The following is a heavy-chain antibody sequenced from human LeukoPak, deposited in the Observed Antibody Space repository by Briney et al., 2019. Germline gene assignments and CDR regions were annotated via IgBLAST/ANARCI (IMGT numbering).Heavy chain of an antibody. CDR3: ATNWFDP. J-gene: IGHJ5*02. V-gene: IGHV3-74*01. CDR1: RFIFSNYW. CDR2: INTDGGGT. Sequence: TGGSLRLSCAASRFIFSNYWMHWVRQAPGKGLVWVSRINTDGGGTDYADSVKGRFTISRDNAKNTLYLQMNSLRAEDTAVYYCATNWFDPWGQGTLVTVSS.